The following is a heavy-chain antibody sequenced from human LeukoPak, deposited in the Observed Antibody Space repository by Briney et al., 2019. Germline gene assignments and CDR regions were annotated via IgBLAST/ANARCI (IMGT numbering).Heavy chain of an antibody. J-gene: IGHJ6*04. CDR2: ISSSGSTI. Sequence: GGSLRLSCAASGFTFSSYEMNWVRQAPGKGLEWVSYISSSGSTIYYADSVKGRFTISRDHAKNSLYLQMNSLRAEDTAVYYCAELGITMIGGVWGKGTTVTISS. V-gene: IGHV3-48*03. CDR1: GFTFSSYE. D-gene: IGHD3-10*02. CDR3: AELGITMIGGV.